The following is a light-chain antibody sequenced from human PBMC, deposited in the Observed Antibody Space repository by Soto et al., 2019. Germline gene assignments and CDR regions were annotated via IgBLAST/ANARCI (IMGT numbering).Light chain of an antibody. CDR3: QQYTRAPLT. Sequence: EIVLTQSPATLSLSPGERATLSCRASQSVTDNYLAWYQQKPGQAPRLVISGASSRTSGIPDRFSASGSGTDFTLTISRLEPEDSAVYYCQQYTRAPLTFRQGTKVEIK. J-gene: IGKJ1*01. V-gene: IGKV3-20*01. CDR1: QSVTDNY. CDR2: GAS.